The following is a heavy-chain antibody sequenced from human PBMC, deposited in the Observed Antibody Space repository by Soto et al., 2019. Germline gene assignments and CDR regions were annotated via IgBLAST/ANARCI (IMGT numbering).Heavy chain of an antibody. D-gene: IGHD3-22*01. CDR2: INHRGKT. CDR1: GVPFTAFY. CDR3: AGGRSFYDSSGYRFDD. J-gene: IGHJ4*02. V-gene: IGHV4-34*01. Sequence: PSETLSLTCAVSGVPFTAFYWTWIRQAPGKGLEWIGEINHRGKTVYSPSLGSRVTLSADTSKSQVSLELTSVTAADTAVYYCAGGRSFYDSSGYRFDDWGQGTLVTSPQ.